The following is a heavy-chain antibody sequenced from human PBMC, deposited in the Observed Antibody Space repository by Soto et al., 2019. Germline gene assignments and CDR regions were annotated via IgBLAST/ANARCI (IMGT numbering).Heavy chain of an antibody. CDR2: IYYSGST. V-gene: IGHV4-30-4*01. Sequence: SETPSLTCTVSGGSISSGDYYWSWIRQPPGKGLEWIGYIYYSGSTYYNPSLKSRVTISVDTSKNQFSLKLSSVTAADTAVYYCARGRGTMVRGVIILNWFDPWGQGTLVTVSS. D-gene: IGHD3-10*01. CDR1: GGSISSGDYY. J-gene: IGHJ5*02. CDR3: ARGRGTMVRGVIILNWFDP.